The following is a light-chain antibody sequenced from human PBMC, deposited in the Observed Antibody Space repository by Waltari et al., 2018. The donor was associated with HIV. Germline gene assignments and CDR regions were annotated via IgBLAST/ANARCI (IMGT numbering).Light chain of an antibody. Sequence: QSALTQPASVSASPGQSITLSCTGTSSADGGYKYVALYQQHPGKAPKLMMYDVSKRPSGVSNRFSGSKSGNTASLTISGRQAEDEADYYCSSYTSSSLVVFGGGTKLTVL. CDR2: DVS. CDR3: SSYTSSSLVV. J-gene: IGLJ2*01. CDR1: SSADGGYKY. V-gene: IGLV2-14*01.